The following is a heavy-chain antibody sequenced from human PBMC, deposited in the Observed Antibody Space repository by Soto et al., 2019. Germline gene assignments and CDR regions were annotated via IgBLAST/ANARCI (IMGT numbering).Heavy chain of an antibody. CDR3: ARFAKYKGYCSGGSCTGGYYFDY. CDR1: GGSISSSSYY. Sequence: SETLSLTCTVSGGSISSSSYYWGWIRQPPGKGLEWIGSIYYSGSTYYNPSLKSRVTISVDTSKNQFSLKLSSVTAADTAVYYCARFAKYKGYCSGGSCTGGYYFDYWGQGTLVTVPQ. D-gene: IGHD2-15*01. V-gene: IGHV4-39*01. J-gene: IGHJ4*02. CDR2: IYYSGST.